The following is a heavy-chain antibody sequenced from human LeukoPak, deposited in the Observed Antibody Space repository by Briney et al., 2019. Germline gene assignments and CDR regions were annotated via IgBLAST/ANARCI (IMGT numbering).Heavy chain of an antibody. CDR1: GFTFSSYG. Sequence: PGGSLRLSCAASGFTFSSYGMNWVRQAPGKGLEWVSAISGSGVVTDYADSVQGRFTISRDNSKHTLFLQMSSLRADDTAVYYCAKEQLWFGQLSLSNYYYYMDVWGKGTTVTIS. D-gene: IGHD3-10*01. CDR2: ISGSGVVT. J-gene: IGHJ6*03. V-gene: IGHV3-23*01. CDR3: AKEQLWFGQLSLSNYYYYMDV.